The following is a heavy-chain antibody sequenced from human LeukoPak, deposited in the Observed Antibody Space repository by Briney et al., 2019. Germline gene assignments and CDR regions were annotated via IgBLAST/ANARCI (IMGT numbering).Heavy chain of an antibody. Sequence: GGSLRLSCAASGFTFSSYSMNGVRQAPGKGLEGVSSISSSSSYIYYADSVKGRFTISRDNAKNSLYLQMNSLRAEDTAVYYCASVLLYYYYMDVWGKGTTVTVSS. V-gene: IGHV3-21*01. CDR2: ISSSSSYI. CDR3: ASVLLYYYYMDV. D-gene: IGHD3-10*01. J-gene: IGHJ6*03. CDR1: GFTFSSYS.